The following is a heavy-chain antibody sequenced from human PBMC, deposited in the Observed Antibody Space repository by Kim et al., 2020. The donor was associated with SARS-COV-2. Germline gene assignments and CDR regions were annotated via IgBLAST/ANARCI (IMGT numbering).Heavy chain of an antibody. D-gene: IGHD3-3*01. CDR2: VTGSGNS. V-gene: IGHV4-34*01. Sequence: SETLSLTCSLNGGSLSGHYWSWIRQPPGKGLEWIGDVTGSGNSNYNPSLKSRVTISVDTSKNQFSLKLTSVTAADTAVYYCARGGLIDVWGGVDAFYVWGQRTMATVSS. CDR1: GGSLSGHY. J-gene: IGHJ3*01. CDR3: ARGGLIDVWGGVDAFYV.